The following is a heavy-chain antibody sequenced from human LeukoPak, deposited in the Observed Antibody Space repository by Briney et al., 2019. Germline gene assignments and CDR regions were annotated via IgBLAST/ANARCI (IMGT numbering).Heavy chain of an antibody. CDR2: IKSKTDGGTT. CDR1: GFTFSNAW. D-gene: IGHD2-2*01. Sequence: GGSLRLSCAASGFTFSNAWMNWVRQAPGKGLEWVGRIKSKTDGGTTDCAAPVKGRFTISRDDSKNTLYLQMNSLRAEDTAVYYCAREAAALFDYWGQGTLVTVSS. V-gene: IGHV3-15*07. CDR3: AREAAALFDY. J-gene: IGHJ4*02.